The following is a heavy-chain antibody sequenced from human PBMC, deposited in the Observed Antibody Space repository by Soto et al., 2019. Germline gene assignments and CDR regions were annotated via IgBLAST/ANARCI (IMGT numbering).Heavy chain of an antibody. CDR2: IYYSGST. Sequence: QVQLQESGPGLVKPSETLSLTCTVSGGSVSSGSYYWSWIRQPPGKGLEWIGYIYYSGSTNYNPSLKSRVTISVDTPKNQFSLKLSSVTAADTAVYYCARESSGYLFDYWGQGTLVTVSS. V-gene: IGHV4-61*01. CDR1: GGSVSSGSYY. J-gene: IGHJ4*02. CDR3: ARESSGYLFDY. D-gene: IGHD3-22*01.